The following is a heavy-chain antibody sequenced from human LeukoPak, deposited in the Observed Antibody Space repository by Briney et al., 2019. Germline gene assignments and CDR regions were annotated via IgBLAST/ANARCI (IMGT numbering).Heavy chain of an antibody. CDR1: GFTFTDYW. D-gene: IGHD3-22*01. V-gene: IGHV3-74*01. CDR2: ITNDETNT. J-gene: IGHJ4*02. Sequence: GGSLRLSCTASGFTFTDYWIHWVRQVPGKGLVWVSRITNDETNTNHAVSVNGRFTISRDNAKNTLYLQMNSLRAEDTAVYYCVRPWGYYDSSGYYRWGQGTLVTVSS. CDR3: VRPWGYYDSSGYYR.